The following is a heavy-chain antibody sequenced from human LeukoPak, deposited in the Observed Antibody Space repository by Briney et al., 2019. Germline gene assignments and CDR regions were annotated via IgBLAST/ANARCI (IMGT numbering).Heavy chain of an antibody. J-gene: IGHJ6*02. Sequence: GGSLRLSCAASGFTFSSYGMHWVRQAPGKGLEWVAVISYDGSNKYYADSVKGRFTISRDNSKNTLYLQTNSLRAEDTAVYYCAKAVRFSGMDVWGQGTTVTVSS. D-gene: IGHD3-3*01. CDR1: GFTFSSYG. CDR3: AKAVRFSGMDV. CDR2: ISYDGSNK. V-gene: IGHV3-30*18.